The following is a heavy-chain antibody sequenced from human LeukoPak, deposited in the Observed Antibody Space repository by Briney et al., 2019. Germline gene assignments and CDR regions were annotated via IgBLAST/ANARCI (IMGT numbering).Heavy chain of an antibody. CDR3: ASPPGGDFWSGTHH. V-gene: IGHV4-39*01. Sequence: SETLSLTCTVSGGSISSSSYYWGWIRQPPGKGLEWIGSIYYSGSTYYNPSLKSRVTISVDTSKNQFSLKLSSVTAADTAVYYCASPPGGDFWSGTHHWGQGTLVTVSS. D-gene: IGHD3-3*01. CDR1: GGSISSSSYY. CDR2: IYYSGST. J-gene: IGHJ5*02.